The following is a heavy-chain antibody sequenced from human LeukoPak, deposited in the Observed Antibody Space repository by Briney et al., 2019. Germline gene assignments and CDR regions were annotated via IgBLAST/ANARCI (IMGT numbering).Heavy chain of an antibody. D-gene: IGHD3-22*01. V-gene: IGHV3-15*01. CDR3: TTDAGPYDSSGYYSYSNWFDP. Sequence: GGSLRLSCAASGFTFSNAWMSWVRQAPGKGLGWVGRIKSKTDGGTTDYAAPVKGRFTISRDDSKNTLYLQMNSLKTEDTAVYYCTTDAGPYDSSGYYSYSNWFDPWGQGTLVTVSS. J-gene: IGHJ5*02. CDR2: IKSKTDGGTT. CDR1: GFTFSNAW.